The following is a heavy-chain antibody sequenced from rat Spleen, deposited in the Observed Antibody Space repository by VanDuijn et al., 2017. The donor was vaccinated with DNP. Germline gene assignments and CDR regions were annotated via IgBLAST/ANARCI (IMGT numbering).Heavy chain of an antibody. CDR3: VRHEDSSSHIYGFAY. Sequence: EVQLVESGGGLVQPGKSLKLSCAASGFTFSHYYMAWVRQAPTKGLEWVASISTGGGNTYYRDSVEGRFTISRDNAKSTLYLQMDSLRSEETATYYCVRHEDSSSHIYGFAYWGQGTLVTVSS. CDR1: GFTFSHYY. CDR2: ISTGGGNT. V-gene: IGHV5S11*01. J-gene: IGHJ3*01. D-gene: IGHD1-2*01.